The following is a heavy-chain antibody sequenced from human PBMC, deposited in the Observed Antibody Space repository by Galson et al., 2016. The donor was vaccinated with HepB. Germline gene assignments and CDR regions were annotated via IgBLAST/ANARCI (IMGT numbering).Heavy chain of an antibody. CDR2: ISWNSRNI. Sequence: SLRLSCAASGFTFHDHAMHWVRQTPGKGLEWVSGISWNSRNIGYADSVKGRFTISRDNAKNSVFLQMNSLRPEDTALYYCAKDGGEDWTTAKPDYRGQGPLVTVSS. CDR3: AKDGGEDWTTAKPDY. V-gene: IGHV3-9*01. J-gene: IGHJ4*02. D-gene: IGHD4-17*01. CDR1: GFTFHDHA.